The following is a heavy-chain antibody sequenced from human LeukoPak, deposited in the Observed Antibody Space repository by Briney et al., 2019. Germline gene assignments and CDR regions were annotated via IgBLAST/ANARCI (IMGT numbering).Heavy chain of an antibody. CDR3: ARDGGYGSGSYYNVGVDY. Sequence: ASVKVSCKASGYTFTSYGISWVRQAPGQGLEWMAWINVYNGDTYYAQKFQGRVTMTTDTSTSTAYMELRSLRADDTAVYSCARDGGYGSGSYYNVGVDYWGQGTLVTVSS. CDR1: GYTFTSYG. V-gene: IGHV1-18*01. D-gene: IGHD3-10*01. J-gene: IGHJ4*02. CDR2: INVYNGDT.